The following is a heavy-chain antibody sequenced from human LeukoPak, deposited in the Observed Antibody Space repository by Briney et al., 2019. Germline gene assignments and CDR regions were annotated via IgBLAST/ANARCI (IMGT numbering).Heavy chain of an antibody. CDR1: GGSISSSNW. J-gene: IGHJ5*02. D-gene: IGHD1-26*01. V-gene: IGHV4-4*02. Sequence: SETLSLTCAVSGGSISSSNWWSWVRQPPGKGLEWIGEIYRSGSTNYNPSLKSRVTISVDKSKNQFSLKLSSVTAADTAVYYCASTGYSGSSGWFDPWGQGTLVTVSS. CDR3: ASTGYSGSSGWFDP. CDR2: IYRSGST.